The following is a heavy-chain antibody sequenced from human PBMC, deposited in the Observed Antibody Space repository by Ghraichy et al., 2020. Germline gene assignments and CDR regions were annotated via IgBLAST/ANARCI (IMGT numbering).Heavy chain of an antibody. Sequence: GESLNISCKGSGYNFANYWIGWVRQVPGRGLESMGIIFPGDSDTRYTPSFQGQVTISVDKSLTTAYVQWTSLQASDSGIYYCTRRAANCTGGICYSSYYDSWGQGTLVTVSS. CDR3: TRRAANCTGGICYSSYYDS. V-gene: IGHV5-51*01. CDR2: IFPGDSDT. J-gene: IGHJ4*02. CDR1: GYNFANYW. D-gene: IGHD2-8*02.